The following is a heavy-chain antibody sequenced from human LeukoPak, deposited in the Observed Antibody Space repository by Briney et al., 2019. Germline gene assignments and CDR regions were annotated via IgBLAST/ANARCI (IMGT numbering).Heavy chain of an antibody. J-gene: IGHJ4*02. Sequence: ASVTVSFTASGYCFTYYYIHWVRQAPGQGQGWMGGIRPNSGATNHPEKFHAMLTLTRDTSINTVYIEVRSLRSDYTAFYYCTRYSYGSGSNIYFDYWAQGTLVTVSS. CDR3: TRYSYGSGSNIYFDY. V-gene: IGHV1-2*02. CDR2: IRPNSGAT. CDR1: GYCFTYYY. D-gene: IGHD3-10*01.